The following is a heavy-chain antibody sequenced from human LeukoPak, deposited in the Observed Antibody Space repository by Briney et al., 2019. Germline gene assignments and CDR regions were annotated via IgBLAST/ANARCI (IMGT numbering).Heavy chain of an antibody. CDR1: GYTFTSYG. CDR3: ARAHSPDDY. Sequence: ASVKVSCKASGYTFTSYGISWVRQAPGQGLEWMGWISTYTSNTNYAQKLQGRVSMTTDTSTSTAYMELRSLTSDDTAVYYCARAHSPDDYWGQGTLVTVSS. J-gene: IGHJ4*02. CDR2: ISTYTSNT. V-gene: IGHV1-18*01.